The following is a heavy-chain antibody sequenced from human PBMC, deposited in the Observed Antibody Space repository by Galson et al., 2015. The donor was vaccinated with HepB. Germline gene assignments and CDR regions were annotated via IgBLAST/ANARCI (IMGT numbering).Heavy chain of an antibody. D-gene: IGHD3-10*01. CDR1: GYTFTSYG. V-gene: IGHV1-18*04. CDR2: ISAYNGNT. J-gene: IGHJ6*02. Sequence: SVKVSCKASGYTFTSYGISWVRQAPGQGLEWMGWISAYNGNTNYAQKLQGRVTMTTDTSTSTAYMELRSLRSDDTAVYYCARDAYVASRGYYYGMDVWGQGTTVTVSS. CDR3: ARDAYVASRGYYYGMDV.